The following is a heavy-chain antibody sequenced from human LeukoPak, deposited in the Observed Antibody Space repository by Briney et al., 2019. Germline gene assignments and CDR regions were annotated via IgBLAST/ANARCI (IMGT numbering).Heavy chain of an antibody. CDR3: ARQPLVRDCGGDCEFDY. Sequence: GESLKISCKGSGYSFTTYWIGWVRQMTGKGLEWMGIIYPGDSDTRYSPSFQGQVTISADKSISTAYLQWTSLKAPDTAIYYCARQPLVRDCGGDCEFDYWGQGTRVSVSS. V-gene: IGHV5-51*01. CDR1: GYSFTTYW. CDR2: IYPGDSDT. J-gene: IGHJ4*02. D-gene: IGHD2-21*02.